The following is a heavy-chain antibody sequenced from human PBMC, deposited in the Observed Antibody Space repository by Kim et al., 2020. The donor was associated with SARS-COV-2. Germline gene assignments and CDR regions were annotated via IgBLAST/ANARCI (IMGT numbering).Heavy chain of an antibody. Sequence: GGSLRLSCSASGFTFSSYAMHWVRQAPGKGLEYVSAISSNGGSTYYADSVKGRFTISRDNSKNTLYLQMSSLRAEDTAVYYCVKANSSSWYPNYYYYYGMDVWGQGTTVTVSS. D-gene: IGHD6-13*01. CDR1: GFTFSSYA. CDR3: VKANSSSWYPNYYYYYGMDV. J-gene: IGHJ6*02. V-gene: IGHV3-64D*09. CDR2: ISSNGGST.